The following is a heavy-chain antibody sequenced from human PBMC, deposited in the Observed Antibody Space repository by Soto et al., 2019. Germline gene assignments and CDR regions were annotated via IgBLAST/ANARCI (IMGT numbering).Heavy chain of an antibody. V-gene: IGHV5-51*01. J-gene: IGHJ6*02. CDR1: GYSFTSYW. CDR3: ARTAAAGKYYYGMDV. CDR2: IYPGDSDT. Sequence: PGAALKISCKGSGYSFTSYWIGWVRQMTGKGLECMGIIYPGDSDTRYSPSFQGQVTISADKSISTAYLQWSSLKASDTAMYYCARTAAAGKYYYGMDVWGQGTTVTVSS. D-gene: IGHD6-13*01.